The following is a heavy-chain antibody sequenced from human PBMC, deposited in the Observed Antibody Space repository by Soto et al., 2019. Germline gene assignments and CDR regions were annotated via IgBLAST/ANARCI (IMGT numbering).Heavy chain of an antibody. CDR1: GASFSEYY. Sequence: QVHLQQWGAGLLKPSETLSLSCTVSGASFSEYYWSWSRHPPGKGLEWNGETNHRGVTHYNRSLNSRVTISVETSMTPFSLWLSSVTAADTGVYYCARFGRMGVDHWGQGTLVIVSS. J-gene: IGHJ4*02. CDR3: ARFGRMGVDH. V-gene: IGHV4-34*01. CDR2: TNHRGVT. D-gene: IGHD3-16*01.